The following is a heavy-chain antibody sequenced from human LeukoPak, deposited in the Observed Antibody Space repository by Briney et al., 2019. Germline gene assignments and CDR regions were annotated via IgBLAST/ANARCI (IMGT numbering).Heavy chain of an antibody. D-gene: IGHD3-3*01. CDR2: IYHSGSGST. CDR3: ARINDFWSGPTLDV. Sequence: PSETLSLTCAVYGGSFSGYYWSWIRQPPGKGLEWIGYIYHSGSGSTYYNPSLKSRVTISIDKSKNQFSLKLNSVTAADTAVYYCARINDFWSGPTLDVWGLGTTVTVSS. CDR1: GGSFSGYY. J-gene: IGHJ6*02. V-gene: IGHV4-34*01.